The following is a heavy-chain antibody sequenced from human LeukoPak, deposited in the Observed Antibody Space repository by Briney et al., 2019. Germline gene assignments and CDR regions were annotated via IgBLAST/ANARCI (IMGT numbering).Heavy chain of an antibody. CDR2: MNPKTGNT. Sequence: VASEKVSCKASGYTFTNFDINWVRQATGQGLEWMGWMNPKTGNTGSAQKFQGRVTITGNTSISTAYMELSSLRSEDTAVYYCASGRYYDFWSGYYRLDYWGQGTLVTVSS. J-gene: IGHJ4*02. D-gene: IGHD3-3*01. CDR3: ASGRYYDFWSGYYRLDY. CDR1: GYTFTNFD. V-gene: IGHV1-8*01.